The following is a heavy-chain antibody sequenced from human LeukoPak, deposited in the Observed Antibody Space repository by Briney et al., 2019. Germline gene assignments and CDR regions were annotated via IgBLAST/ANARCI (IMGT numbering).Heavy chain of an antibody. J-gene: IGHJ6*03. CDR1: GYTFTGYY. V-gene: IGHV1-2*02. CDR2: INPNSGGT. Sequence: ASVKVSCKASGYTFTGYYMHWVRQAPGQGLEWMGWINPNSGGTNYAQKFQGRVTMTRDTSISTAYMEPSRLRSDDTAVYYCARGSNYYYYMDVWGKGTTVTVSS. CDR3: ARGSNYYYYMDV. D-gene: IGHD3/OR15-3a*01.